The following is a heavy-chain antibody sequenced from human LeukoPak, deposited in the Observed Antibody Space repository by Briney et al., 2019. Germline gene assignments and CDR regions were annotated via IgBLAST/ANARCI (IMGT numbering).Heavy chain of an antibody. V-gene: IGHV4-39*01. CDR2: LDHTGST. J-gene: IGHJ5*02. D-gene: IGHD2-8*01. CDR3: ARHILGIVGMAYLNWFDP. Sequence: SETLSLTCNVSGGSISSNSYYWGWIRHPPGQRLEWIGVLDHTGSTYYNPSLESRVTISVETSENQISLKVRSVTAADTAVYYCARHILGIVGMAYLNWFDPWGQGALVTVTS. CDR1: GGSISSNSYY.